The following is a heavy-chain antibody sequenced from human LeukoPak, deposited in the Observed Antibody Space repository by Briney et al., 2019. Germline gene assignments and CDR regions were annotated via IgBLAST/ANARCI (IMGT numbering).Heavy chain of an antibody. CDR1: GFSFDDYT. D-gene: IGHD2-2*01. J-gene: IGHJ4*02. CDR2: ISYDGSNK. CDR3: AKSNGGSTGGYFDY. V-gene: IGHV3-30*18. Sequence: GGSLRLSCAASGFSFDDYTMHWVRQAPGKGLEWVAVISYDGSNKYYADSVKGRFTISRDNSKNTLYLQMNSLRAEDTAVYYCAKSNGGSTGGYFDYWGQGTLVTVSS.